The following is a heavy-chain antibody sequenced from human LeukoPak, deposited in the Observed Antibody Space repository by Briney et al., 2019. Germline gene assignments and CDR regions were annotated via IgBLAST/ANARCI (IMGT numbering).Heavy chain of an antibody. CDR2: INGGGGNT. V-gene: IGHV3-23*01. Sequence: GGSLRLSCAASGFTFSNYAMSWVRQAPGKGLEWVSSINGGGGNTYYADSVKGRFTISRDNSKNTLYLQMNSLRAEDTAVYYCAKGLYCSSTSCHAGAFDIWGQGTMVTVSS. CDR1: GFTFSNYA. CDR3: AKGLYCSSTSCHAGAFDI. J-gene: IGHJ3*02. D-gene: IGHD2-2*01.